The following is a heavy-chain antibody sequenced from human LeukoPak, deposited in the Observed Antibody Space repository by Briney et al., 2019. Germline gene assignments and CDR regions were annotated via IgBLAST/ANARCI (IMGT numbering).Heavy chain of an antibody. CDR3: ARGLGRFLEWLPGWIDP. CDR1: GGSISSYY. Sequence: SETLSLTCTVSGGSISSYYWSWIRQPPGKGLEWIGYIYYSGSTNYNPSLKSRVTISVDTSKNQFSLKLSSVTAADTAVYYCARGLGRFLEWLPGWIDPWGQGTLVTVSS. J-gene: IGHJ5*02. V-gene: IGHV4-59*01. D-gene: IGHD3-3*01. CDR2: IYYSGST.